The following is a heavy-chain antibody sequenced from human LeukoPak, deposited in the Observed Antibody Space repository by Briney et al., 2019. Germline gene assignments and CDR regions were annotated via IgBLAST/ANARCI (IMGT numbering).Heavy chain of an antibody. CDR1: GGSISSYY. J-gene: IGHJ4*02. D-gene: IGHD5-24*01. CDR3: ARGLDGNRDDYFDY. CDR2: VYNSGST. Sequence: SETLSLTCTVSGGSISSYYWSWMRQPPGMGLEWIGYVYNSGSTKYNPSPKSRVTTSVDTSRNQFSLKLSSVTAADTAVYYCARGLDGNRDDYFDYWGQGTLVTVSS. V-gene: IGHV4-59*01.